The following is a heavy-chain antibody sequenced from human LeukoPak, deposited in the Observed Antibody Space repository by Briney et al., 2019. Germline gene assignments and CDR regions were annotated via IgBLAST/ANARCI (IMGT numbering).Heavy chain of an antibody. CDR2: ISYSGGT. D-gene: IGHD6-13*01. CDR3: ARAGYSSSWREFDP. V-gene: IGHV4-39*07. J-gene: IGHJ5*02. CDR1: GDSISSGYYY. Sequence: SETLSLTCTVSGDSISSGYYYWGWIRQPPGRGLEWIGSISYSGGTYYNPSLKSRVSISIDTSKNQFSLRLSSVTAADTAVYYCARAGYSSSWREFDPWGQGTLVTVSS.